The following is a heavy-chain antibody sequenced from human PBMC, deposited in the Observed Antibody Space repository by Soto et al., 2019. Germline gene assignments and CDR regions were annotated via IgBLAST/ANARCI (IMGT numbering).Heavy chain of an antibody. Sequence: SVKVACKASGYTFTSYFISWVRQAPGQGLKWMGWISAYNGNTNYAQKLQGRVTMTTDTSTSTASMELRSLRYDDTAVYYCARGTGEAIVVVVAGNPAVWFXSWGQGTLVTVSS. CDR3: ARGTGEAIVVVVAGNPAVWFXS. CDR2: ISAYNGNT. V-gene: IGHV1-18*01. J-gene: IGHJ5*01. D-gene: IGHD2-15*01. CDR1: GYTFTSYF.